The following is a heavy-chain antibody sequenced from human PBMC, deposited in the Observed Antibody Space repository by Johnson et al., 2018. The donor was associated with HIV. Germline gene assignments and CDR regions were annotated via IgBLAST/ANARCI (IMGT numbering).Heavy chain of an antibody. D-gene: IGHD3-22*01. V-gene: IGHV3-53*01. CDR1: VFTVSSNY. J-gene: IGHJ3*01. Sequence: VQLVESGGGLIQPGGSLRLSCAASVFTVSSNYMSWVRQAPGKGLEWVSVIYSGGNTYYADSVKGRFTLSRDTSKNTVFLQRNSLRAEDTAVYDCASGRPDGSGSYYVDAFHFWGQGTMLTVSS. CDR2: IYSGGNT. CDR3: ASGRPDGSGSYYVDAFHF.